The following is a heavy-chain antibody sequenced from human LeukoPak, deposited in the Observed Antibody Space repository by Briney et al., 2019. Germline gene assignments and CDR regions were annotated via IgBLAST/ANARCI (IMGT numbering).Heavy chain of an antibody. CDR3: ATWGDTTAEYFQR. V-gene: IGHV3-7*01. D-gene: IGHD2-21*02. CDR2: INPDGRDT. J-gene: IGHJ1*01. CDR1: GFTFNSCW. Sequence: GGSLRLSCVVSGFTFNSCWMNWVRQAPGKGLEWVAHINPDGRDTYYVDSVKGRFTISRDNAQNSMYLQMNSLRVGDTAVYYCATWGDTTAEYFQRWGQGTLVTVSS.